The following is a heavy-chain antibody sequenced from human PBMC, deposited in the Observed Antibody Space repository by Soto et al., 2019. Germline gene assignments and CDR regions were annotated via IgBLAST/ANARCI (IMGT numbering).Heavy chain of an antibody. Sequence: GASVKVSCKASGYTFTGYYMHWVRQAPGQGLEWMGWINPNSGGTNYAQKFQGRVTMTRDTSISTAYMELSRLRSDDTAVYYCARTPDRYCTNGVCFFDPWGQGTLDTVSS. CDR1: GYTFTGYY. V-gene: IGHV1-2*02. CDR2: INPNSGGT. CDR3: ARTPDRYCTNGVCFFDP. J-gene: IGHJ5*02. D-gene: IGHD2-8*01.